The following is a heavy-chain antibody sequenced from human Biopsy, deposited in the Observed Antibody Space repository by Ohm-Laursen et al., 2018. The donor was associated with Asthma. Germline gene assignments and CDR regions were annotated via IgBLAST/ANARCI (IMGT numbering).Heavy chain of an antibody. Sequence: GASEKASCKASGYTFISYAIHWVRQAPGQRLEWMGWINAGNGNTKYSQKFQGRVTITRDTSASTAYMELSSLRSEDSAVYYCARTYYDFFTGQVNDDFANWGQGTMVTVSS. D-gene: IGHD3-9*01. CDR1: GYTFISYA. V-gene: IGHV1-3*01. CDR3: ARTYYDFFTGQVNDDFAN. J-gene: IGHJ3*02. CDR2: INAGNGNT.